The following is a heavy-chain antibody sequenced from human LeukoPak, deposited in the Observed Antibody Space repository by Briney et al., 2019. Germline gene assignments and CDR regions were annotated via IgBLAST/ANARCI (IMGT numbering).Heavy chain of an antibody. CDR2: IKQDGSEK. Sequence: PGGSLRLSCAASGFTFSSYWMSWVRQAPGKGLEWVANIKQDGSEKYYVDSVKGRFTISRDNAKNSLYLQMNSLRADDTAVYYCARQTYYDYVWGSFLETPYFDYWGQGTLVTVSS. V-gene: IGHV3-7*03. J-gene: IGHJ4*02. CDR1: GFTFSSYW. CDR3: ARQTYYDYVWGSFLETPYFDY. D-gene: IGHD3-16*01.